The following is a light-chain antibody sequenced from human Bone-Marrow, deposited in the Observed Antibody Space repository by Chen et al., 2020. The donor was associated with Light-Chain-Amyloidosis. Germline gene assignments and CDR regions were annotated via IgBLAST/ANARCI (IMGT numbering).Light chain of an antibody. CDR2: EVT. V-gene: IGLV2-14*01. CDR3: SSYTITNTLV. CDR1: SSDVGGDNH. Sequence: QSALTQPASVSGSPGQSLTISCTGTSSDVGGDNHVSWYPQHPDKAPKLMIYEVTNRPSWVPDRFSGSKSDNTASLTISGLQTEDEADYVCSSYTITNTLVFGSGTRVTVL. J-gene: IGLJ1*01.